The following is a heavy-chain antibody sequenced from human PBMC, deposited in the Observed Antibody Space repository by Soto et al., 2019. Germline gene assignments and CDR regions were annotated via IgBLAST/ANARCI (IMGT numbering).Heavy chain of an antibody. V-gene: IGHV3-33*01. D-gene: IGHD6-13*01. CDR2: IWYDGSNK. Sequence: GGSLRLSCAASGFTFSSYGMHWVRQAPGKGLEWVAVIWYDGSNKYYADSVKGRFTISRDNSKNTLYLQMNSLRAEDTAVYYCARAQGVSRRAAAGSSRRGYYYGMDVWGQGTTVTVSS. CDR1: GFTFSSYG. J-gene: IGHJ6*02. CDR3: ARAQGVSRRAAAGSSRRGYYYGMDV.